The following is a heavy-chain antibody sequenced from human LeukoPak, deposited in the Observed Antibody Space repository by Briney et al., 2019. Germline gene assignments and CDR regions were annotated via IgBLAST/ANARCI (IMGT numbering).Heavy chain of an antibody. V-gene: IGHV3-23*01. Sequence: GGSLRLSCATSGFTFTNNDMNWVRQAPGKGLEWVSTISGGGGSTYYADSEKGRFTISRDNSKNTLYLQMNSLRAEDTAVFYCAGGLGYWGQGTLVTVSS. CDR2: ISGGGGST. CDR3: AGGLGY. J-gene: IGHJ4*02. D-gene: IGHD3-10*01. CDR1: GFTFTNND.